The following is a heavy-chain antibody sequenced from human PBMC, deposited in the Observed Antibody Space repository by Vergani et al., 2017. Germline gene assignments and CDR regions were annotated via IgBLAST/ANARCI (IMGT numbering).Heavy chain of an antibody. V-gene: IGHV4-59*01. D-gene: IGHD6-19*01. CDR2: IYKSGRS. CDR3: ARDRGYSTGWYSAFDI. CDR1: GGSISDYY. J-gene: IGHJ3*02. Sequence: QVQLQESGPGLVKSSETLSLTCTVSGGSISDYYWNLLRQPPGEGLEWIGYIYKSGRSTYNPSLKGRVTISADTSKNQFSLKLTSVTAADTALYYCARDRGYSTGWYSAFDIWGQGTMVTVSS.